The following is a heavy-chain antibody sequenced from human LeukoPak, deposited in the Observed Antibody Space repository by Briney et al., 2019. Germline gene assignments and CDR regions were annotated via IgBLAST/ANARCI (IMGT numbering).Heavy chain of an antibody. CDR1: GSTFSSHA. J-gene: IGHJ5*02. D-gene: IGHD3-9*01. CDR2: ISTSGGTT. Sequence: GGSLRLSCAASGSTFSSHAMSWVRQAPGKGLEWVSAISTSGGTTYYADSVKGRFTISRDNSKNTLYLQMNSLRAEDTAVYYCAKGRYDISSGQGTLVTVSS. V-gene: IGHV3-23*01. CDR3: AKGRYDIS.